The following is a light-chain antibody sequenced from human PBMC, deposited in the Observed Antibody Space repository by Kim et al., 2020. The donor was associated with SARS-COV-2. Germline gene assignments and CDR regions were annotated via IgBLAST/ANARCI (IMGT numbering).Light chain of an antibody. CDR3: QQYNDWPLLT. J-gene: IGKJ4*01. CDR2: GAS. Sequence: IVMTQSPATLSVSPGERVTLSCRASQSVKNNLAWYQQRPGQAPRLLIYGASTRATDISARFSGSGSGTEFTLTIRSLRSEDLAVYYCQQYNDWPLLTFGGGTKVDIK. CDR1: QSVKNN. V-gene: IGKV3-15*01.